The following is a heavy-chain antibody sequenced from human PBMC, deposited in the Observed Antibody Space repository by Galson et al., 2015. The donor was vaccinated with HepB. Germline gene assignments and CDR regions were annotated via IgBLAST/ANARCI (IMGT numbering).Heavy chain of an antibody. D-gene: IGHD5/OR15-5a*01. V-gene: IGHV3-15*01. CDR2: IKSESEGGST. CDR3: TADDVYQLHAH. J-gene: IGHJ4*02. CDR1: GFSFSYSW. Sequence: SLRLSCAASGFSFSYSWMSWVRQAPGKGLEWIGRIKSESEGGSTDYAPHFEARFTISRGDSSNMLNLQMRSLKTDDTALYYCTADDVYQLHAHWGQGTLVTVSS.